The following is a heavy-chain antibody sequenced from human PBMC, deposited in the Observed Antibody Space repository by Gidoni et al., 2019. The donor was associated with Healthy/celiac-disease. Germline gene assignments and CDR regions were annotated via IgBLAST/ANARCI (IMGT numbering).Heavy chain of an antibody. CDR1: GFTFSRYG. V-gene: IGHV3-30*18. D-gene: IGHD3-3*01. CDR3: AKDPRRDFWSGYYLYYFDY. Sequence: QVQLVASGAGVVQPGRSLRLSCAASGFTFSRYGMHWVRQAPGKGLEWVAVISYDGSNKYYADSVKGRFTISRDNSKNTLYLQMNSLRAEDTAVYYCAKDPRRDFWSGYYLYYFDYWGQGTLVTVSS. J-gene: IGHJ4*02. CDR2: ISYDGSNK.